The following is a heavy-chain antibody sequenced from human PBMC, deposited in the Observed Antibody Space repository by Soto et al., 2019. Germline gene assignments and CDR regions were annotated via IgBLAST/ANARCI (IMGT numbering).Heavy chain of an antibody. D-gene: IGHD5-18*01. CDR3: ARGAVDTAMEFDY. CDR1: GGSISSGGYY. J-gene: IGHJ4*02. V-gene: IGHV4-31*03. Sequence: QVQLQESGPGLVKPSQTLSLTCTVSGGSISSGGYYWSWIRQHPGKGLEWIGYIYYSGRTYYNPSLKSRVTISLDTSKNQFSLKLSSVTAADTAVYYCARGAVDTAMEFDYWGQGTLVTVSS. CDR2: IYYSGRT.